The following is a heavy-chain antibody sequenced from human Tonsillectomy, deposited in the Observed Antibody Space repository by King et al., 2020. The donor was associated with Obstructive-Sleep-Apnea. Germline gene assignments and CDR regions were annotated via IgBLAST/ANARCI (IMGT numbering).Heavy chain of an antibody. CDR3: TKGGPLWLGELFVY. J-gene: IGHJ4*02. V-gene: IGHV3-30*18. CDR1: GFTFSSYG. Sequence: VQLVESGGGVVQPGRSLRLSCAASGFTFSSYGMHWVRQAPGKGLEWVAGISNDGTNKYYADSVKGRFTISRDNSKNTLYLQMNSLRPADTAVYYCTKGGPLWLGELFVYWGQGTLVTVSS. D-gene: IGHD3-10*01. CDR2: ISNDGTNK.